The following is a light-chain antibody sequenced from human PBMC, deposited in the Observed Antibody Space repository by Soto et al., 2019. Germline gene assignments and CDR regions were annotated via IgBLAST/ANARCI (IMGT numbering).Light chain of an antibody. Sequence: EIVLTQSPATLSLSPGERATLSCRASQSVSSYLAWYQQKPGQAPMLLIYDASNRATGIQARFSGSGSGTDFTLTISSLEPEDFAVYYCQQRSNWPPRITFGQGTRLEIK. CDR3: QQRSNWPPRIT. V-gene: IGKV3-11*01. CDR2: DAS. CDR1: QSVSSY. J-gene: IGKJ5*01.